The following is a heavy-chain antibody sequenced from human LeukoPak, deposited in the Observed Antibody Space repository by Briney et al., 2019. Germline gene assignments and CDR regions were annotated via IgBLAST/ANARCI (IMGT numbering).Heavy chain of an antibody. V-gene: IGHV4-34*01. J-gene: IGHJ4*02. D-gene: IGHD5-18*01. Sequence: SETLSLTCAVYGGSFSGYYWSWIRQPPGKGLEWIGEINHSGSTNYNPSLKSRVTISVDTSKNQFSLKLSSVTAADTVVYYCARGSLDTAAFDYWGQGTLVTVSS. CDR2: INHSGST. CDR1: GGSFSGYY. CDR3: ARGSLDTAAFDY.